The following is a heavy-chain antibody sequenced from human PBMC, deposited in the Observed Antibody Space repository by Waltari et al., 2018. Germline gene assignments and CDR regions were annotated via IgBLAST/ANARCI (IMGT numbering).Heavy chain of an antibody. D-gene: IGHD6-19*01. Sequence: QVQLQQWDAGLLKPSETLSLTCAVYGGSFSGYYWSWIRQSPGKGLEWFGEINHRGSTSYNPALKRRVTISIDTSKNQFSLNLTSVTAADTAVFYCARVVGGWYGGGRYMDVWGKGTTVTVSS. J-gene: IGHJ6*03. CDR2: INHRGST. CDR3: ARVVGGWYGGGRYMDV. CDR1: GGSFSGYY. V-gene: IGHV4-34*02.